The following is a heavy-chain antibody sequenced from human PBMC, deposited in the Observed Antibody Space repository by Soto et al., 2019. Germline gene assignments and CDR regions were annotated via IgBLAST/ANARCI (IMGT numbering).Heavy chain of an antibody. Sequence: SVKGSCKASGGTFNTYTINWLRQAPGRGLEWVGQVVPMYDSVNYAETFQGRVTITVDKSTNTAYMELTSLRSQDTALYFCASWRSYSGSYCFDYWGQGALVTVSS. CDR1: GGTFNTYT. J-gene: IGHJ4*02. CDR3: ASWRSYSGSYCFDY. CDR2: VVPMYDSV. D-gene: IGHD1-26*01. V-gene: IGHV1-69*06.